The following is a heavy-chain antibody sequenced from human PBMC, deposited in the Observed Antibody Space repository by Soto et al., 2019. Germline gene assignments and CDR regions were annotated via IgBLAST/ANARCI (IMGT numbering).Heavy chain of an antibody. J-gene: IGHJ6*02. Sequence: GGSLRLSCAASGFTFSSYAMHWVRQAPGKGLEWVAVISYDGSNKYYADSVKGRFTISRDNSKNTLYLQMNSLRAEDTAVYYCARDREYYDFWSGPRYYYGMDVWGQGTTVTVSS. D-gene: IGHD3-3*01. CDR1: GFTFSSYA. CDR2: ISYDGSNK. V-gene: IGHV3-30-3*01. CDR3: ARDREYYDFWSGPRYYYGMDV.